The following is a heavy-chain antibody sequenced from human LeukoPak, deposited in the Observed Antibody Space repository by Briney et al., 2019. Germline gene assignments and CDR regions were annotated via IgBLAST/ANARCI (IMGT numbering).Heavy chain of an antibody. Sequence: GGSLRLSCAASGFTFSSYSMNWVRQAPGKGLEWVSSISSSSYIYYADSVKGRFTISRDNAKNSLYLQMNSLRAEDTAVYYCAREVAGNSAWFDPWGQGTLVTVSS. V-gene: IGHV3-21*01. J-gene: IGHJ5*02. CDR3: AREVAGNSAWFDP. CDR2: ISSSSYI. D-gene: IGHD6-19*01. CDR1: GFTFSSYS.